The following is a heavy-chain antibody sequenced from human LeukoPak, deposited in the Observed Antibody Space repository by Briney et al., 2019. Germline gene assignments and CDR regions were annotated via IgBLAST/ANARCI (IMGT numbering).Heavy chain of an antibody. J-gene: IGHJ4*02. V-gene: IGHV3-7*01. CDR2: INHDGRET. Sequence: GGSLRLSCLGSGFNFRYFWMSWVRQAPGKGLEWVANINHDGRETYYADSVKGRFIISRDNAKDSLYPQMNSLRAEDAAVYYCAKGREAYSGSYTPFDYWGQGTLVTVSS. CDR1: GFNFRYFW. CDR3: AKGREAYSGSYTPFDY. D-gene: IGHD1-26*01.